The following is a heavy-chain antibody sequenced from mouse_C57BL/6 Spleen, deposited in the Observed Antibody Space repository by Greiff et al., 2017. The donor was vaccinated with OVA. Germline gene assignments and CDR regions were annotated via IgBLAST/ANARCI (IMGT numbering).Heavy chain of an antibody. Sequence: VQGVESGGGLVKPGGSLKLSCAASGFTFSDYGMHWVRQAPEKGLEWVAYISSGSSTIYYADTVKGRFTISRDNAKNTLFLQMTSLRSEDTAMYYCARTLITTVVATFAYWGQGTLVTVSA. D-gene: IGHD1-1*01. J-gene: IGHJ3*01. CDR2: ISSGSSTI. CDR1: GFTFSDYG. CDR3: ARTLITTVVATFAY. V-gene: IGHV5-17*01.